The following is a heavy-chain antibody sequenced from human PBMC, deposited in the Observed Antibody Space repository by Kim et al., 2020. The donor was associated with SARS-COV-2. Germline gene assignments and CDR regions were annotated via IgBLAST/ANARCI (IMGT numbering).Heavy chain of an antibody. J-gene: IGHJ6*02. V-gene: IGHV3-23*01. CDR2: ISGSGGST. D-gene: IGHD6-13*01. CDR1: GFTFSSYA. Sequence: GGSLRLSCAASGFTFSSYAMSWVRQAPGKGLEWVSAISGSGGSTYYADSVKGRFTISRDNSKNTLYLQMNSLRAEDTAVYYCAKTGGVYSSSWLGFYYYYGMDVWGQGTTVTVSS. CDR3: AKTGGVYSSSWLGFYYYYGMDV.